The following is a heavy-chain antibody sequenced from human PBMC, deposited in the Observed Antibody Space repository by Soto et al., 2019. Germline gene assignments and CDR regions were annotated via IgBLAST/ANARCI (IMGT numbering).Heavy chain of an antibody. CDR3: ARWHCSGGSCYPGVGAFDI. J-gene: IGHJ3*02. D-gene: IGHD2-15*01. Sequence: PGESLKISCNGSGYSFISYWIGWVRQMPGKGLEWMGIIYPGDSDTRYSPSFQGQVTISADKSISTAYLQWSSLKASDTAMYYCARWHCSGGSCYPGVGAFDIWGQGTMVTVSS. CDR1: GYSFISYW. V-gene: IGHV5-51*01. CDR2: IYPGDSDT.